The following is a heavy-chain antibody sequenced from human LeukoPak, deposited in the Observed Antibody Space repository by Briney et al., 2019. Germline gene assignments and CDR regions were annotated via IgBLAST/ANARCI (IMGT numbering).Heavy chain of an antibody. CDR3: ARGFSANYYDY. CDR2: ISGYNGHT. D-gene: IGHD6-19*01. CDR1: GYTFTSYA. Sequence: ASVKVSCKTSGYTFTSYAISWVRQAPGQGLEWMGWISGYNGHTYSAQKFQGRLTMTTDTSTSTADMELKGHTSDDTAVFYCARGFSANYYDYWGQGTLVTVSS. V-gene: IGHV1-18*01. J-gene: IGHJ4*02.